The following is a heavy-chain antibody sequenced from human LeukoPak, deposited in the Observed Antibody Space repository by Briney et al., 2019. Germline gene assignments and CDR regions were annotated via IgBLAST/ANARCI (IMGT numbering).Heavy chain of an antibody. Sequence: GGSLRLSCAASRFTFSSYSMNWVRQAPGKGLEWVSYISSSSTNIYYADSVKGRFTISRDNAKNSLCLQMNSLRAEDTAVYYCASGSRRFDYWGQGTLVTVSS. J-gene: IGHJ4*02. D-gene: IGHD5-12*01. CDR1: RFTFSSYS. V-gene: IGHV3-48*01. CDR3: ASGSRRFDY. CDR2: ISSSSTNI.